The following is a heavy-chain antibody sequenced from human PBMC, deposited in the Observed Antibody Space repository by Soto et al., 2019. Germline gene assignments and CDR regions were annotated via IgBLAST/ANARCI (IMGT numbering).Heavy chain of an antibody. D-gene: IGHD4-17*01. V-gene: IGHV4-39*01. J-gene: IGHJ5*02. CDR3: ARGRDYGETNWFDP. CDR2: IYYSGST. Sequence: SETLSLTCTVSGGSISSSSYYWGWIRQPPGKGLEWIGSIYYSGSTYYNPSLKSRVTISVDTSKNQFSLKLSSVTAADTAVYYCARGRDYGETNWFDPWGQGTLVTVSS. CDR1: GGSISSSSYY.